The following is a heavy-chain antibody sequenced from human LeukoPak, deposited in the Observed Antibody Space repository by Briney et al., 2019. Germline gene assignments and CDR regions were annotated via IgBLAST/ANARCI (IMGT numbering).Heavy chain of an antibody. V-gene: IGHV4-38-2*02. CDR3: ARDGDPYYFDY. CDR2: IYHSGST. CDR1: GYPISSGYY. Sequence: SETLSLTCTVSGYPISSGYYWGWIRQPPGKGLEWIGSIYHSGSTYYNPSLKSRVTISVDTSKNQFSLKLSSVTAADTAVYYCARDGDPYYFDYWGQGTLVTVSS. D-gene: IGHD7-27*01. J-gene: IGHJ4*02.